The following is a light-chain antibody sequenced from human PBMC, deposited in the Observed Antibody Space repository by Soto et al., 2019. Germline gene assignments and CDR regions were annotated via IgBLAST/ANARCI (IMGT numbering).Light chain of an antibody. J-gene: IGKJ1*01. CDR3: QQYGSSPRT. V-gene: IGKV3-20*01. CDR2: GAS. Sequence: EIVLTQSPGTLSLSPGERATLSCRASQSVSSSFLAWYQQKPRQAPRLLIYGASSRATGIPERFSGSGSGKDFTLIISRLEPEDFAVYYWQQYGSSPRTFGQGTKVEIK. CDR1: QSVSSSF.